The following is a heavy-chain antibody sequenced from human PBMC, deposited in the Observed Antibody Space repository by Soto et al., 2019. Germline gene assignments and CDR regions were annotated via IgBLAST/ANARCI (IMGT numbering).Heavy chain of an antibody. Sequence: GGSLRLSCAASGFTFDDYAMHWVRQVPGKGLEWVSGISWNSARIGYADSVKGRFTISRGNAKNSLYLQMNSLRTEDTALYYCAKLEGPCSGGSCDLAYYMDVWGEGTTVTVSS. V-gene: IGHV3-9*01. CDR3: AKLEGPCSGGSCDLAYYMDV. CDR1: GFTFDDYA. J-gene: IGHJ6*03. D-gene: IGHD2-15*01. CDR2: ISWNSARI.